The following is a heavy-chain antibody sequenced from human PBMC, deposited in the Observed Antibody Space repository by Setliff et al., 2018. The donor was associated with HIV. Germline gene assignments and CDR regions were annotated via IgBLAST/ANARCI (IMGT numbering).Heavy chain of an antibody. CDR1: GFSLSNTRMG. J-gene: IGHJ4*02. CDR2: IFPNDEK. V-gene: IGHV2-26*01. CDR3: ARYNFRRGYWDYFDY. Sequence: SGPTLVNPTETLTLTCTVSGFSLSNTRMGVSWIRQPPGKALEWLARIFPNDEKSYSASLKSRVTISEDTSKSQVVLTMTNMDPLDTATYFCARYNFRRGYWDYFDYWGQGTQVTVSS. D-gene: IGHD3-3*01.